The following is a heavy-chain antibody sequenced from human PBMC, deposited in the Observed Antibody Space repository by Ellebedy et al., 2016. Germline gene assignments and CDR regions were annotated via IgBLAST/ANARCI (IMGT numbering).Heavy chain of an antibody. CDR3: AREGLLVVPGVVIERYYYYGMDV. J-gene: IGHJ6*02. V-gene: IGHV1-18*04. CDR1: GYTFTSYG. D-gene: IGHD2-2*01. Sequence: ASVKVSCKASGYTFTSYGISWVRQAPGQGLEWMGWISVYNGNTKYAQRLQGRVTMTTDTSTSTAYMELRSLRSDDTAVYYCAREGLLVVPGVVIERYYYYGMDVWGQGTLVTVSS. CDR2: ISVYNGNT.